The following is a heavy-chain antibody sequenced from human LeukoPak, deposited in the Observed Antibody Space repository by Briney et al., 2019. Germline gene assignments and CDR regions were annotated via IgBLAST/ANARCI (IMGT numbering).Heavy chain of an antibody. Sequence: GASVKVSCKASGYTFTSYYMHWVRQAPGQGLEWMGIINPSGGSTSYAQKFQGRVTMTRDTSTSTVYMELSSLRSEDTAVYYCARSLNYDFWSGYYDYYYCGMDAWGQGTTVTVSS. CDR1: GYTFTSYY. V-gene: IGHV1-46*01. CDR2: INPSGGST. CDR3: ARSLNYDFWSGYYDYYYCGMDA. D-gene: IGHD3-3*01. J-gene: IGHJ6*02.